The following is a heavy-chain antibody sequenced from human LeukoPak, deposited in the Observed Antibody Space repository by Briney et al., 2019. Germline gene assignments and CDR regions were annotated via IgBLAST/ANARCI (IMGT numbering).Heavy chain of an antibody. CDR2: INPNSGGT. V-gene: IGHV1-2*02. Sequence: GASVTVSCKASGYTFTCYYMHWVRQAPGQGLEWMGWINPNSGGTNYAQKFQGRVTMTRDTSISTAYMELSRLRSDDTAVYYCASDLGYSGYDEADYFDYWGQGTLVTVSS. CDR3: ASDLGYSGYDEADYFDY. J-gene: IGHJ4*02. CDR1: GYTFTCYY. D-gene: IGHD5-12*01.